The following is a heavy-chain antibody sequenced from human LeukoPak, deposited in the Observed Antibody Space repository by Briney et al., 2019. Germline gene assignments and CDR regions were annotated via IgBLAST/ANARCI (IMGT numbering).Heavy chain of an antibody. CDR1: GFTFSSYS. D-gene: IGHD5-18*01. Sequence: GGSLRLSCAASGFTFSSYSMNWVRQAPGKGLEWVSSISSSSSYYADSVKGRFTISRDNAKNSLYLQMNSLRAEDTAVYCCARVGRGYSYGYWGQGTLVTVSS. CDR3: ARVGRGYSYGY. J-gene: IGHJ4*02. V-gene: IGHV3-21*01. CDR2: ISSSSS.